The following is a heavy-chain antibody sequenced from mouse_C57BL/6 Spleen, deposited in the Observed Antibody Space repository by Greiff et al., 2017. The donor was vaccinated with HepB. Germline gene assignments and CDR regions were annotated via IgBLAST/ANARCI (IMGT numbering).Heavy chain of an antibody. CDR3: ARSVDGYPLYAMDY. D-gene: IGHD2-3*01. CDR2: IDPSDSYT. J-gene: IGHJ4*01. Sequence: VQLQQPGAELVRPGTSVKLSCKASGYTFTSYWMHWVKQRPGQGLEWIGVIDPSDSYTNYNQKFKGKATLTVDTSSSPAYMQLSSLTSEDSAVYYCARSVDGYPLYAMDYWGQGTSVTVSS. CDR1: GYTFTSYW. V-gene: IGHV1-59*01.